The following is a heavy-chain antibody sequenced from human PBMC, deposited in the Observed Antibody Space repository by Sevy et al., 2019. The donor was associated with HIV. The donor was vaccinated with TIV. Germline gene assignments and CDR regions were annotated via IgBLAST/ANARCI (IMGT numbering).Heavy chain of an antibody. CDR1: GFMFSGVW. Sequence: GGSLRLSCAASGFMFSGVWMSWVRQAPGKIPELVANIKEDGSEKRYEDSVNGRFTISRDNAKNSLFLQMDSLRVEDTAVYYCARGPFWGPGALVTVSS. CDR3: ARGPF. V-gene: IGHV3-7*01. J-gene: IGHJ4*02. CDR2: IKEDGSEK.